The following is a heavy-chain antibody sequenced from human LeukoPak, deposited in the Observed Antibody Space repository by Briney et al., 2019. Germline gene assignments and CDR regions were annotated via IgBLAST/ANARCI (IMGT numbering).Heavy chain of an antibody. Sequence: SETLSLTCTVSGGSISSYYWSWIRQPPGKGLEWIGYIYYSGSTNYNPSLKSRVTISVDRSKNQFSLKLSSVTAADTAVYYCARGVVPAALDAFDIWGQGTMVTVSS. CDR1: GGSISSYY. D-gene: IGHD2-2*01. CDR2: IYYSGST. V-gene: IGHV4-59*12. CDR3: ARGVVPAALDAFDI. J-gene: IGHJ3*02.